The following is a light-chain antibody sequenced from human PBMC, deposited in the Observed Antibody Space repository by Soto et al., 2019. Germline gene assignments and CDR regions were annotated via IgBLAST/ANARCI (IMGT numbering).Light chain of an antibody. J-gene: IGKJ5*01. CDR3: QQYNNWPFS. CDR1: QHIWSY. CDR2: DVS. Sequence: EILLTQSPATLSLSPGETATLSCRASQHIWSYLAWYQQKPGQAPRLLIYDVSIRATGVPARFSGTGSETDFTLTISGLQSEDSAVYFCQQYNNWPFSFGQGTRLEIK. V-gene: IGKV3-11*01.